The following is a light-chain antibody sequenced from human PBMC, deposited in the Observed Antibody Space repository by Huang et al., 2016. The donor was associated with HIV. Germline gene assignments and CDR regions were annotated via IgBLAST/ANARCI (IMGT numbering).Light chain of an antibody. V-gene: IGKV1-12*02. CDR1: QSISKW. Sequence: DIQMTQSPSSVSASVGDRVTITCRASQSISKWLAWYQQKPGKAPKLLIYGASSLHSGVPSRFSGSGSGTHFTLTISSLQPEDFATYYCQQANSFPSITFGQGTRLEMK. CDR2: GAS. CDR3: QQANSFPSIT. J-gene: IGKJ5*01.